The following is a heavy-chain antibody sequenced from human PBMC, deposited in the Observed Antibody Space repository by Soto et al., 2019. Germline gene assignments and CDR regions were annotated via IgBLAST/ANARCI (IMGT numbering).Heavy chain of an antibody. CDR3: AGVAGVVTAGGYFDY. Sequence: QVQLQESGPGLVKPSGTLSLTCAVSSGSISSSNWWSWVRQPPGKGLEWIGESYHSGSTNYNPSLKSRVTISVDKSKNQFSLQLSSVTAADTAVYYCAGVAGVVTAGGYFDYWGQGTLVTVSS. CDR1: SGSISSSNW. CDR2: SYHSGST. D-gene: IGHD6-13*01. V-gene: IGHV4-4*02. J-gene: IGHJ4*02.